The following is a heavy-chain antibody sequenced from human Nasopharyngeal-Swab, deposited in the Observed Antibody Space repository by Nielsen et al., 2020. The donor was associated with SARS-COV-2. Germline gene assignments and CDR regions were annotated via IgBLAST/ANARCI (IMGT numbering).Heavy chain of an antibody. CDR3: AKDTGHYYGSGLHDAFDI. D-gene: IGHD3-10*01. V-gene: IGHV3-9*01. J-gene: IGHJ3*02. Sequence: SLKISCAASGFTFDDYAMHWVRQAPGKGLVWVSGISWNSGSIGYADSVKGRFTISRDNAKNSLYLQMNSLRAEDTALYYCAKDTGHYYGSGLHDAFDIWGQGTMVTVSS. CDR2: ISWNSGSI. CDR1: GFTFDDYA.